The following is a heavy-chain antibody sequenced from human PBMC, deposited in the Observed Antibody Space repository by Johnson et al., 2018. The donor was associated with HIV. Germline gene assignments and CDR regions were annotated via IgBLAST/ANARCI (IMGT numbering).Heavy chain of an antibody. D-gene: IGHD3-10*01. CDR2: ISYDGSNK. CDR1: GFTFSTYG. V-gene: IGHV3-30*19. CDR3: AREQATLWFRASGAAFDL. Sequence: QVQLVESGGGVVQPGRSLRLSCAASGFTFSTYGMHWVRQAPGKGLEWVAVISYDGSNKYYADSVKGRFTISRDNSKNSLYLQMNSLRAEDTAVYYCAREQATLWFRASGAAFDLWGQGTMVTVSS. J-gene: IGHJ3*01.